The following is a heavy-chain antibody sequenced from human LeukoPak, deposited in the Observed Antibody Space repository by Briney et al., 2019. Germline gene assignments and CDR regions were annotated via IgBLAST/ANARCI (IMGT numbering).Heavy chain of an antibody. D-gene: IGHD6-25*01. Sequence: GGSLRLSCAASGFTFSSYSMNWVRQAPGKGLEWVSYISSSSSTVYYADSVKGRFTISRDNAKNSLYLQMNSLRAEDTAVYYCAREQRPYGMDVWGQGTTVTVSS. CDR3: AREQRPYGMDV. CDR1: GFTFSSYS. J-gene: IGHJ6*02. V-gene: IGHV3-48*01. CDR2: ISSSSSTV.